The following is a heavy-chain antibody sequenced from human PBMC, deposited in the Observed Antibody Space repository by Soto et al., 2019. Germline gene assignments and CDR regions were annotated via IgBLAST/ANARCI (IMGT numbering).Heavy chain of an antibody. CDR2: TYYRSKWYN. CDR1: GDSVSSNSAA. Sequence: SQTLSLTCAISGDSVSSNSAAWNWIRQSPSRGLEWLGRTYYRSKWYNDYAVSVKSRITINPDTSKNQFSLQLNSVTPEDTAVYYCARARPMITFGGVIVNYHYYMDVWGTGTTVTVSS. J-gene: IGHJ6*03. D-gene: IGHD3-16*02. V-gene: IGHV6-1*01. CDR3: ARARPMITFGGVIVNYHYYMDV.